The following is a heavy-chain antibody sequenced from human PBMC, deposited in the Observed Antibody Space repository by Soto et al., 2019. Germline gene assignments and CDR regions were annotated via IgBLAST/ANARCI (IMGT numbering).Heavy chain of an antibody. CDR3: ARSNLFDP. Sequence: PGGSLRLCCAASGFTFSSGSMNLVRQAPGKGLEWVSYISSSSSTIYYADSVKGRFTISRDNAKNTLYLQMNSLRAEDTAVYYCARSNLFDPWGQGTLVTVSS. V-gene: IGHV3-48*04. CDR2: ISSSSSTI. J-gene: IGHJ5*02. CDR1: GFTFSSGS.